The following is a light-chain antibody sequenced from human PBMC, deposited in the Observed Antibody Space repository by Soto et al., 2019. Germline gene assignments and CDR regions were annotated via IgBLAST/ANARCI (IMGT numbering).Light chain of an antibody. Sequence: EIVLTQSPGTLSLSPGERATLSCRASQTVTSSYLAWYQQKPGQAPRLLVFSGSSRATGISDRFRGVGSGTSFTLTISRLEPEDSAVYYCQQYGSSPLTFGGGTKVEI. V-gene: IGKV3-20*01. J-gene: IGKJ4*01. CDR2: SGS. CDR1: QTVTSSY. CDR3: QQYGSSPLT.